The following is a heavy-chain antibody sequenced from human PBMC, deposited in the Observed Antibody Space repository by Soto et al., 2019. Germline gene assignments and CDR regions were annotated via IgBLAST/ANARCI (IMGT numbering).Heavy chain of an antibody. CDR2: INPSGGST. J-gene: IGHJ6*02. V-gene: IGHV1-46*01. CDR3: ARLLAVDGSHYYGMDV. D-gene: IGHD6-19*01. Sequence: XSVKGSCNSSGYTFTSYYMHWVRQAPGQGLEWMGIINPSGGSTSYAQKFQGRVTMTRDTSTSTVYMELSSLRSEDTAVYYCARLLAVDGSHYYGMDVWGQGTTVTVSS. CDR1: GYTFTSYY.